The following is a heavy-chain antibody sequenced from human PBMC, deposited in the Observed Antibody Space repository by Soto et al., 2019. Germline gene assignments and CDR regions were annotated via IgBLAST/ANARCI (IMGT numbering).Heavy chain of an antibody. CDR2: ISYDGSNK. CDR1: GFTFSSYG. CDR3: AKVEDFWSGYYKAGMEV. Sequence: GGSLRLSCAASGFTFSSYGMHWVRQAPGKGLEWVAVISYDGSNKYYADSVKGRFTISRDNSKNTLYLQMNSLRAEDTAVYYCAKVEDFWSGYYKAGMEVWGQGTTVTVSS. D-gene: IGHD3-3*01. J-gene: IGHJ6*02. V-gene: IGHV3-30*18.